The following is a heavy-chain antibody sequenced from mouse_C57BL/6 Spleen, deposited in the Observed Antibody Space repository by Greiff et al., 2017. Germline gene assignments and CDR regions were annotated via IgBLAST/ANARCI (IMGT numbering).Heavy chain of an antibody. J-gene: IGHJ2*01. CDR3: ARLLTGTGYFDY. CDR1: GYTFTDYY. D-gene: IGHD4-1*01. V-gene: IGHV1-19*01. CDR2: INPYNGGT. Sequence: VQLQQSGPVLVKPGASVKMSCKASGYTFTDYYMNWVKQSHGKSLEWIGVINPYNGGTSYNQKFKGKATLTVDKSSSTAYMELNSLTSEDSAVYYCARLLTGTGYFDYWGQGTTLTVSS.